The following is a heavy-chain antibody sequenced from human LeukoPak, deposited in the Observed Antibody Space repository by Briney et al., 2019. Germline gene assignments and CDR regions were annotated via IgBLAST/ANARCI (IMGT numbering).Heavy chain of an antibody. CDR3: AAAPYGSGGGLD. CDR1: GFTFTSSA. CDR2: IVVGSGNT. D-gene: IGHD3-10*01. V-gene: IGHV1-58*01. Sequence: SVTVSCKASGFTFTSSAVQWVRQARAQRLEWIGWIVVGSGNTNYTQKFQERVTITRDMSTSTAYMELSSLRSEDTAVYYCAAAPYGSGGGLDWGQGTLVTVSS. J-gene: IGHJ4*02.